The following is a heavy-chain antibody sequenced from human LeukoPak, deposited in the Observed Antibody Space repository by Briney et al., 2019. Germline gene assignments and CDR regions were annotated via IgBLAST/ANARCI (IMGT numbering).Heavy chain of an antibody. J-gene: IGHJ4*02. D-gene: IGHD3-22*01. CDR2: ISSSSSYI. CDR3: ARERGYYDSTFDY. CDR1: GFTFSGSA. V-gene: IGHV3-21*01. Sequence: GGSLRLSCATSGFTFSGSAIHWVRQAPGKGLEWVSSISSSSSYIYYADSVKGRFTISRDNAKNSLYLQMNSLRAEDTAVYYCARERGYYDSTFDYWGQGTLVTVSS.